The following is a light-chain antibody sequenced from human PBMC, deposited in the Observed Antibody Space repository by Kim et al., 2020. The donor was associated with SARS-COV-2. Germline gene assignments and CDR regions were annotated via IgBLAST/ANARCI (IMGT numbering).Light chain of an antibody. J-gene: IGKJ1*01. CDR1: RPITTY. CDR3: QQYRSYPWT. CDR2: LAS. V-gene: IGKV1-5*03. Sequence: ASRGDRVTITCRASRPITTYLAWYQQRPGKAPKLLIYLASALKNGVPSRFRGSGSETEFTLTISSLEPDDFATYYCQQYRSYPWTFGRGTKVDIK.